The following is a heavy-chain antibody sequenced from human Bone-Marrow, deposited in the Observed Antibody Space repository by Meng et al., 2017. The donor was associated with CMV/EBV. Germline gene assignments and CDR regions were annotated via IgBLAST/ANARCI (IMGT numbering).Heavy chain of an antibody. CDR3: ARDPTYCSSTSCYVDGFDI. Sequence: GGSLRLSCAASGFTFSRYSMNWVRQAPGKGLEWVSYISSSSSTKYYADSVKGRFTISRDNAKNSLYLQMDSLRAEDTAVYYCARDPTYCSSTSCYVDGFDIWGQGTMVTVSS. V-gene: IGHV3-48*04. J-gene: IGHJ3*02. D-gene: IGHD2-2*01. CDR2: ISSSSSTK. CDR1: GFTFSRYS.